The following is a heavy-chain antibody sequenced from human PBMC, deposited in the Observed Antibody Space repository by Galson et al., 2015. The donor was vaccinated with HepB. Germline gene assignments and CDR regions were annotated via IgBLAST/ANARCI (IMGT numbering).Heavy chain of an antibody. CDR2: IYYSGST. D-gene: IGHD3-3*01. J-gene: IGHJ5*02. CDR3: AKQTILDGFFGVVIIPRGGNWFDP. Sequence: LSLTCTVSGGSISSSSYYWGWIRQPPGKGLEWIGSIYYSGSTYYNPSLKSRVTISVDTSKNQFSLKLSSVTAADTAVYYCAKQTILDGFFGVVIIPRGGNWFDPWGQGTLVTVSS. CDR1: GGSISSSSYY. V-gene: IGHV4-39*01.